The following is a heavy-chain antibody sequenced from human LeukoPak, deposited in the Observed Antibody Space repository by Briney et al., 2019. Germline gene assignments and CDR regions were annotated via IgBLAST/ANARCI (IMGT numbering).Heavy chain of an antibody. V-gene: IGHV3-21*01. J-gene: IGHJ3*02. D-gene: IGHD3-16*01. CDR1: GFTFSSYS. CDR2: ISSSSYI. CDR3: ARDGGYDYVWGSPRGAFDI. Sequence: PGGSLRLSCAASGFTFSSYSMNWVRQAPGKGLEWVSSISSSSYIYYADSVKGRFTTSRDNAKNSLYLQMDSLRAEDTAVYYYARDGGYDYVWGSPRGAFDIWGQGTMVTVSS.